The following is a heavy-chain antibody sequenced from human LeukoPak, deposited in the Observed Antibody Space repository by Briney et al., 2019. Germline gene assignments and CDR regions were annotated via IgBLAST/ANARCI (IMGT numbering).Heavy chain of an antibody. CDR2: VNGDGSST. D-gene: IGHD4-17*01. CDR1: GFTFTSYW. CDR3: ARPQHGDLYAFDI. Sequence: SGGSLRLSCAASGFTFTSYWMHWVRQAPGKGLVWVSRVNGDGSSTTYADSVQGRFTISRDNAKNTLYLQMNSLRAEDTAVYYCARPQHGDLYAFDIWGQGTMVTVSS. J-gene: IGHJ3*02. V-gene: IGHV3-74*01.